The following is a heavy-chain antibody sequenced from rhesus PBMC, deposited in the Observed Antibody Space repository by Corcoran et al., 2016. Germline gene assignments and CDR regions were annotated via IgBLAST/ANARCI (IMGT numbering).Heavy chain of an antibody. D-gene: IGHD5-30*01. CDR2: IYGRGSST. CDR1: GGSISSSY. Sequence: QLQLQESGPGLVKPSETLSVTCAVSGGSISSSYWSWIRQAPGKGLEWIGYIYGRGSSTNYNPSLTSRVTLSVDTSKNQLSLKLSSVTTADTAVYYCARVSGYSGYSFDYWGQGVLVTVSS. J-gene: IGHJ4*01. V-gene: IGHV4-169*01. CDR3: ARVSGYSGYSFDY.